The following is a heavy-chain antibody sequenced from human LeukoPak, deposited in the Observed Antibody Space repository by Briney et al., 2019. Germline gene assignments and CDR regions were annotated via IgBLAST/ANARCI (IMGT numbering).Heavy chain of an antibody. Sequence: ASVKVSCKASGGTFSSYAISWVRQAPGQGLEWMGRIIPIFGIANYAQKFQGRVTITADKSTSTAYMELSSLRSEDTAVYYCARGDDSSAPDWFDPWGQGTLVTVFS. CDR1: GGTFSSYA. CDR3: ARGDDSSAPDWFDP. V-gene: IGHV1-69*04. J-gene: IGHJ5*02. D-gene: IGHD3-22*01. CDR2: IIPIFGIA.